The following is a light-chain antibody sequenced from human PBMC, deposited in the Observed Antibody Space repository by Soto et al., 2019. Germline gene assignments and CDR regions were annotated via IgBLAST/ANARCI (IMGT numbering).Light chain of an antibody. V-gene: IGLV1-44*01. Sequence: QAALAQPPSASGTPGERGTISFFWRSSNIGSNTVNWYQQLPGTAPKLLIYSNNQRPSGVPDRFSGSKSGTSASLAISGLQSEDEADYYCAAWDDSLNVYVFGTGTKVTVL. J-gene: IGLJ1*01. CDR1: SSNIGSNT. CDR2: SNN. CDR3: AAWDDSLNVYV.